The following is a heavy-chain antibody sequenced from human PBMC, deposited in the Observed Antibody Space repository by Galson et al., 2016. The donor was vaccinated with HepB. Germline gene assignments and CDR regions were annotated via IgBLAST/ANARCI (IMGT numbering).Heavy chain of an antibody. CDR1: GFTFSRYD. CDR2: LGTSGDT. CDR3: ARDAGRVWDDYYYYYYGMDV. V-gene: IGHV3-13*01. Sequence: SLRLSCAASGFTFSRYDMHWVRQVPGRGLEWVSTLGTSGDTYYPDAVKGRFAISRENAKNSLYFQMNNVTAGDTAEYYCARDAGRVWDDYYYYYYGMDVWGQGTTVTVSS. J-gene: IGHJ6*02. D-gene: IGHD3-16*01.